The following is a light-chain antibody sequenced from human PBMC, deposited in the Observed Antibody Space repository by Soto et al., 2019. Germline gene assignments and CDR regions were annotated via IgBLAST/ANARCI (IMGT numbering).Light chain of an antibody. J-gene: IGKJ5*01. V-gene: IGKV1-39*01. CDR1: QSIALS. Sequence: ENQITSDQCPLAASVGYTFTITHLASQSIALSVNWYQQKPGKAPKLLIYVAFTLESGVPSRFSGNGSVPAFPLTIRSLQPEDFATYYCQQSFRSPITFGQGTRLEI. CDR3: QQSFRSPIT. CDR2: VAF.